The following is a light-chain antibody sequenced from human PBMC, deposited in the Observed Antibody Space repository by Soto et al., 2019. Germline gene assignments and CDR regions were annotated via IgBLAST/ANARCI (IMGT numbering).Light chain of an antibody. V-gene: IGKV3-20*01. CDR1: QSVSSSS. J-gene: IGKJ2*01. Sequence: EIVLTQSPGTLSLSPGERATLSCRASQSVSSSSITWYQQKPGQAPRLLIYGASTRATGIPDRFSGSGSGTDFSLTISRLEPEDFAVYYCLQFDNSPLYTFGQETKVEIK. CDR2: GAS. CDR3: LQFDNSPLYT.